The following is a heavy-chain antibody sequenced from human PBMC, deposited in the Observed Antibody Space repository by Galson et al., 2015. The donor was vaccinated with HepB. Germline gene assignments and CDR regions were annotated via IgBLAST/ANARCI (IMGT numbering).Heavy chain of an antibody. V-gene: IGHV3-64D*06. D-gene: IGHD2-2*01. CDR1: GFTFSSYA. J-gene: IGHJ4*02. CDR2: ISSNGGST. CDR3: VKDGWYQLLWGYTDY. Sequence: SLRLSCAASGFTFSSYAMHWVRQAPGKGLEYVSAISSNGGSTYYADSVKGRFTISRDNSKNTLYLQMSSLRAEDTAVYYCVKDGWYQLLWGYTDYWGQGTLVTVSS.